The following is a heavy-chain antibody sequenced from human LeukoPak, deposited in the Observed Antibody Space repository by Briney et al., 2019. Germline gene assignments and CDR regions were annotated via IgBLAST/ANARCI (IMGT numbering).Heavy chain of an antibody. J-gene: IGHJ5*02. D-gene: IGHD3-10*01. V-gene: IGHV3-23*01. CDR1: GFTFSSYA. CDR2: ISGSGGST. CDR3: AREGRMVRGVIITSWFDP. Sequence: GGSLRLSCAASGFTFSSYAMSWVRQAPGKGLEWVSAISGSGGSTYYADSVKGRFTISRDNSKNTLYLQMNSLRAEDTAVYYCAREGRMVRGVIITSWFDPWGQGTLVTVSS.